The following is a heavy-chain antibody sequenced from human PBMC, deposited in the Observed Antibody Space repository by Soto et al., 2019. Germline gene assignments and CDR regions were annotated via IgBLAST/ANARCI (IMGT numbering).Heavy chain of an antibody. CDR1: GFTFDDYA. V-gene: IGHV3-9*01. J-gene: IGHJ4*02. CDR3: AKADGSGSYYNGNAFDY. D-gene: IGHD3-10*01. Sequence: GGSLRLSCAASGFTFDDYAMHWVRQAPGKGLEGVSGISWNSGSIGYADSVKGRFTISRDNAKNSLYLQMNSLRAEDTALYYCAKADGSGSYYNGNAFDYWGQGTLVTVSS. CDR2: ISWNSGSI.